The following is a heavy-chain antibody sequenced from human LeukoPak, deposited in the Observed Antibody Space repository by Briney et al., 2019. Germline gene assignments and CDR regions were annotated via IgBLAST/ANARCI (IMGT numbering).Heavy chain of an antibody. V-gene: IGHV3-30*02. D-gene: IGHD5-18*01. CDR1: GFTFSSYG. CDR2: IRYDGSNK. J-gene: IGHJ4*02. Sequence: QTGGSLRLSCAASGFTFSSYGMHWVRQAPGKGLEWVAFIRYDGSNKYYADSVKGRFTISRDNSKNTLYLQMNSLRAEDTAVYYCAKDRGFYGYSYGHFDYWGQGTLVTVSS. CDR3: AKDRGFYGYSYGHFDY.